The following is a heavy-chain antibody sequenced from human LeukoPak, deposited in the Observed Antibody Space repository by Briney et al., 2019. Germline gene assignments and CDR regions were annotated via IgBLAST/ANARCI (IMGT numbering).Heavy chain of an antibody. CDR3: ARVERGYSGYDYYYYYYMDV. Sequence: SETLSLTCTVSGSSISSGYYWSWIRQPPGKGLEWIGEINHSGSTNYNPSLKSRVTISVDTSKNQFSLKLSSVTAADTAVYYCARVERGYSGYDYYYYYYMDVWGKGTTVTVSS. D-gene: IGHD5-12*01. CDR2: INHSGST. V-gene: IGHV4-34*01. J-gene: IGHJ6*03. CDR1: GSSISSGYY.